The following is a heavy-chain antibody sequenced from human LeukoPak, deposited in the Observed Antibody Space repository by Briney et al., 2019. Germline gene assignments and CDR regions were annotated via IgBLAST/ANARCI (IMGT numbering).Heavy chain of an antibody. Sequence: AETLSLTCTVSGGSIRSTNYYWGWIRQPPAKGLEWIGSIYYSGSTYYNPSLKSRLTISLDTSKNQFSLRLSSVTAADTAFYYCARRYNWNDRWDWGQGTLVTVSP. CDR2: IYYSGST. J-gene: IGHJ4*02. V-gene: IGHV4-39*07. CDR3: ARRYNWNDRWD. CDR1: GGSIRSTNYY. D-gene: IGHD1-1*01.